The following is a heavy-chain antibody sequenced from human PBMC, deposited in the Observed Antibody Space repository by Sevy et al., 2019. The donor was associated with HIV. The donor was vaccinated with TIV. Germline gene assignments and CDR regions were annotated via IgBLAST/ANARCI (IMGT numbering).Heavy chain of an antibody. Sequence: SETLSLTCGVSGSFFTDDYYWGWVRQPPGKGLEYIGSVFHDGTSYYNPSLKSRVTISVHTSKTQLSLLLSSVTAADSALYYCARQCSTSSCDYFDSWGQGILVTVSS. CDR1: GSFFTDDYY. D-gene: IGHD6-13*01. J-gene: IGHJ4*02. CDR2: VFHDGTS. CDR3: ARQCSTSSCDYFDS. V-gene: IGHV4-38-2*01.